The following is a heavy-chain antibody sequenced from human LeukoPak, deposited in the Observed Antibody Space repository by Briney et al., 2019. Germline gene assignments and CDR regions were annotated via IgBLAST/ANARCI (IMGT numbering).Heavy chain of an antibody. V-gene: IGHV4-30-2*01. CDR2: IYDSGIT. CDR3: ARRVVEIFYFDY. D-gene: IGHD3-9*01. CDR1: GVSISSGGYS. J-gene: IGHJ4*02. Sequence: PSETLPLTCAVSGVSISSGGYSWSWIRQPPGKGLEGIGYIYDSGITYYNPSLKSRVTMSLDRSKNQFSLKLTSVTAADTAVYYCARRVVEIFYFDYWGQGALVTVSS.